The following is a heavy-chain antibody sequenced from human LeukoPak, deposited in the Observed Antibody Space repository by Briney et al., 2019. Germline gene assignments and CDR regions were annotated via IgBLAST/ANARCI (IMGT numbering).Heavy chain of an antibody. V-gene: IGHV3-13*01. CDR3: ARGRSFNYNDNSAHYPD. Sequence: PGGSLRLSCAASGFTFSSYDFHWVRQAPGYGLEWVSGIGTIGDTYYLGSVKGRFTISRENAKNSLYLQMNSLRAGDTAVYYCARGRSFNYNDNSAHYPDWGQGTVVTVSS. CDR1: GFTFSSYD. D-gene: IGHD3-22*01. J-gene: IGHJ4*02. CDR2: IGTIGDT.